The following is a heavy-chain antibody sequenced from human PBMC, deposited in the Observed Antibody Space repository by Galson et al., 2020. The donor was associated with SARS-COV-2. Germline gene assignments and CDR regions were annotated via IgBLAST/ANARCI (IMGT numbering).Heavy chain of an antibody. Sequence: SVKVSCKASGGTFSSYALSWVRQAPGQGLEWMGGIIPIFGTANYAQKFQGRVPITADESTSTAYMELSSLRSEDTAVYYCARVSRSYDILTGYYYYYGMDVWGQGTTVTVSS. CDR3: ARVSRSYDILTGYYYYYGMDV. V-gene: IGHV1-69*13. D-gene: IGHD3-9*01. CDR2: IIPIFGTA. J-gene: IGHJ6*02. CDR1: GGTFSSYA.